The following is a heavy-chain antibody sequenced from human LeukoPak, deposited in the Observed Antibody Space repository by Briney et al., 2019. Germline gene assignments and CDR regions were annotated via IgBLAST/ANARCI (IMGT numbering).Heavy chain of an antibody. CDR1: GFTFSSFE. CDR3: ARVRIYGEPQFDP. D-gene: IGHD4-17*01. V-gene: IGHV3-48*03. CDR2: ISSSGSSM. Sequence: GGSLRLSCAASGFTFSSFEMACVRQSPRRGLEWLSYISSSGSSMWYSDSVKGRFTNSRDNAKNSLYLQMNSLRAEDTALYYCARVRIYGEPQFDPWGQGTLVTVSS. J-gene: IGHJ5*02.